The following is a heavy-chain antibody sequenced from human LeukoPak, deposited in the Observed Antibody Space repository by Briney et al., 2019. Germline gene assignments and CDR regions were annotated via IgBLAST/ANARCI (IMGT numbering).Heavy chain of an antibody. J-gene: IGHJ2*01. CDR1: GFTFDDYA. CDR3: AKAPSSSWYWYFDL. V-gene: IGHV3-9*01. CDR2: ISWNSGSI. D-gene: IGHD6-13*01. Sequence: PGGSLRLSCAASGFTFDDYAMHWVRRAPGKGLEWVSGISWNSGSIGYADSVKGRFTISRDNAKNSLYLQMNSLRAEDTALYYCAKAPSSSWYWYFDLWGRGTLVTVSS.